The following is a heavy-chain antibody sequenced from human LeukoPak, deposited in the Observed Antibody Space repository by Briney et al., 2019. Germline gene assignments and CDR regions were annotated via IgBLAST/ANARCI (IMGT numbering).Heavy chain of an antibody. V-gene: IGHV4-4*09. CDR1: GASISSYY. CDR2: TYTSGNT. CDR3: ARHDHVDIFA. D-gene: IGHD5-12*01. Sequence: SETLSLTCSVSGASISSYYWSWIRQPPGKGLEWIGYTYTSGNTYYNPSLNSRVTISVDTSKNQFSLKLSSVTAADTAVYYCARHDHVDIFARGQGTLVTVSS. J-gene: IGHJ4*02.